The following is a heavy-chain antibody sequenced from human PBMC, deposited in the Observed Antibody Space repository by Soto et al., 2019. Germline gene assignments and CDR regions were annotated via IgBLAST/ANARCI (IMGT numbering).Heavy chain of an antibody. D-gene: IGHD7-27*01. J-gene: IGHJ4*02. Sequence: TLSLTCTVSGGSVSNSNYYWGWSRQCPGKGLEWIGIGYYRERGYSKSSVKIRVTISVDMSKNQFSLNLNSVTASDTAVYFCVSQRTSVLTQAYFDYWGPGALVTVSS. CDR1: GGSVSNSNYY. CDR3: VSQRTSVLTQAYFDY. V-gene: IGHV4-39*01. CDR2: GYYRERG.